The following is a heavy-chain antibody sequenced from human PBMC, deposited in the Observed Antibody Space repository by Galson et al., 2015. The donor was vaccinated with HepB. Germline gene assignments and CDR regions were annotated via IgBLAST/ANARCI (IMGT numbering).Heavy chain of an antibody. Sequence: QSGAEVKKPGESLRISCKASGYSFTNYWITWVRQMPGKGLEWMGRIDPSDSYTNYSPSFQGHVTISTDKSISTAYLEWSSLKASDTAMYYCARRDGSNKFDYWGQGTPVSVSS. D-gene: IGHD5-24*01. CDR1: GYSFTNYW. V-gene: IGHV5-10-1*01. CDR2: IDPSDSYT. J-gene: IGHJ4*02. CDR3: ARRDGSNKFDY.